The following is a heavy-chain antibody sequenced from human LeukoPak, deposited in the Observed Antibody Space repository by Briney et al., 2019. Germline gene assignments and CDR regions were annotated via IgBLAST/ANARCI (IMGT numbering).Heavy chain of an antibody. CDR3: CYDSSGYDYAFDI. V-gene: IGHV3-30*02. D-gene: IGHD3-22*01. CDR1: GFTFSSYG. Sequence: GGSLRLSCAASGFTFSSYGMHWVRQAPGKGLEWVAFIRYDGSNKYYADSVKGRFTISRDNSKNTLYLQMNSLRAEDTAVYYCCYDSSGYDYAFDIWGQGTMVTVSS. CDR2: IRYDGSNK. J-gene: IGHJ3*02.